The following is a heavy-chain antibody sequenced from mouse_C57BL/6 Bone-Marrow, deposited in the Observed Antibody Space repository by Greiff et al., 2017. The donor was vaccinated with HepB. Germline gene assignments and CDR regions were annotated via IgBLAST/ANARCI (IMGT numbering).Heavy chain of an antibody. Sequence: EVMLVESGGDLVKPGGSLKLSCAASGFTFSSYGMSWVRQTPDKRLEWVATISSGGSYTYYPDSVKGRFTISRDNAKNTLYLQMSSLKSEDTAMYYCARVMAYYSTLFAYWGQGTLVTVSA. CDR1: GFTFSSYG. CDR3: ARVMAYYSTLFAY. D-gene: IGHD2-5*01. V-gene: IGHV5-6*01. J-gene: IGHJ3*01. CDR2: ISSGGSYT.